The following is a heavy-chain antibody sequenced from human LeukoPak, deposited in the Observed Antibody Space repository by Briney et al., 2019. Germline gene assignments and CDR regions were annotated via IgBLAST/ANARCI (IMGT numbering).Heavy chain of an antibody. V-gene: IGHV1-69*06. CDR3: AKVNNHYYYYYMDV. Sequence: SVKVSCKASGGTFSSYAISWVRQAPGQGLEWMGGIIPIFGTANYAQKFQGRVTITADKSTSTAYMELSSLRSEDTAVYYCAKVNNHYYYYYMDVWGKGTTVAISS. CDR1: GGTFSSYA. CDR2: IIPIFGTA. D-gene: IGHD1/OR15-1a*01. J-gene: IGHJ6*03.